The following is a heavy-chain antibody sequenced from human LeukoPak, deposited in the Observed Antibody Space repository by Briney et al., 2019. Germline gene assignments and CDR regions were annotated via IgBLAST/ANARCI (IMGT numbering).Heavy chain of an antibody. CDR2: ISKDGSST. V-gene: IGHV3-74*01. Sequence: GGSLRLSCAASASTFSSNWMHWVRQAPGTGLVLVSRISKDGSSTSYADSVKGRFTISRDNAKNTLYLQMSSLTAEDTAVYYCAPSMAGFNWFDPWGQGTLVTVFS. CDR3: APSMAGFNWFDP. D-gene: IGHD6-19*01. CDR1: ASTFSSNW. J-gene: IGHJ5*02.